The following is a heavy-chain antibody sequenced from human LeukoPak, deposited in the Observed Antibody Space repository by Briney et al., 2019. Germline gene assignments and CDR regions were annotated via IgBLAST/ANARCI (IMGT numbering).Heavy chain of an antibody. CDR2: FYYSGST. J-gene: IGHJ6*03. V-gene: IGHV4-59*01. CDR1: GGSISTYY. CDR3: ARMQVGYSGYDNEYYYYYYYMDV. D-gene: IGHD5-12*01. Sequence: SETLSLTCSVCGGSISTYYGSWIRQPPGKGLEWIGYFYYSGSTNYNPSLKSRVTISVDTSKNQFSLKLSSVTAADTAVYYCARMQVGYSGYDNEYYYYYYYMDVWGKGTTVTVSS.